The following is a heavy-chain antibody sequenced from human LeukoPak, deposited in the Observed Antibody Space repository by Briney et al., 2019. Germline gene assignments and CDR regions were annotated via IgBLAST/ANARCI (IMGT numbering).Heavy chain of an antibody. J-gene: IGHJ5*01. Sequence: GRSLRLSCAASGFTFNNYWMSWVRQAPGKGLEWVANIKQDGSVKNYVDYMEGRFTISRDNAKNSLYLQMNGLRAEDTAVYYCVRNSRSSSTDSWGQGTLVTVSS. CDR3: VRNSRSSSTDS. CDR1: GFTFNNYW. D-gene: IGHD6-6*01. V-gene: IGHV3-7*01. CDR2: IKQDGSVK.